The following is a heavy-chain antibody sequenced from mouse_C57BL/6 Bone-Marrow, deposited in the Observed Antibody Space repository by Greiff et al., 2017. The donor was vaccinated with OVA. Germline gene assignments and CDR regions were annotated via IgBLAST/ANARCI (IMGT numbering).Heavy chain of an antibody. Sequence: EVKLMESGGGLVKPGGSLKLSCAASGFTFSSYAMSWVRQTPEKRLEWVATISDGGSYTYYPDNVKGRFTISRDNAKNNLYLQMSHLKSEDTAMYYCARDHYGSSLYFDYWGQGTTLTVSS. V-gene: IGHV5-4*01. CDR2: ISDGGSYT. D-gene: IGHD1-1*01. J-gene: IGHJ2*01. CDR3: ARDHYGSSLYFDY. CDR1: GFTFSSYA.